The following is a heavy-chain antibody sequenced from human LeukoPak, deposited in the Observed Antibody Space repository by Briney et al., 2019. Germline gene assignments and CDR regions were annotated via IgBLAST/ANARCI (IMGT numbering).Heavy chain of an antibody. CDR1: GFTFSSYS. CDR3: AREYSGYDPNFDY. D-gene: IGHD5-12*01. V-gene: IGHV3-21*01. J-gene: IGHJ4*02. CDR2: ISSSSSYI. Sequence: GRSLRLSCAASGFTFSSYSMNWVRQAPGKGLEWVSSISSSSSYIYYADSVKGRFTISRDNAKNSLYLQMNSLRAEDTAVYYCAREYSGYDPNFDYWGQGTLVTVSS.